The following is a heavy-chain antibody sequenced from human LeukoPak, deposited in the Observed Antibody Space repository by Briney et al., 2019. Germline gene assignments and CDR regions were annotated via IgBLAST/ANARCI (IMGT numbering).Heavy chain of an antibody. CDR2: ISAYNGNT. Sequence: EASVKVSCKASGYTFTSYGISWVRQASGQGLEWMGWISAYNGNTNYAQKLQGRVTMTTDTSTSTAYMELRSLRSDDTAVYYCAREWGLYLWDRNGWFDPWGQGTLVTVSS. D-gene: IGHD2-15*01. J-gene: IGHJ5*02. CDR1: GYTFTSYG. CDR3: AREWGLYLWDRNGWFDP. V-gene: IGHV1-18*01.